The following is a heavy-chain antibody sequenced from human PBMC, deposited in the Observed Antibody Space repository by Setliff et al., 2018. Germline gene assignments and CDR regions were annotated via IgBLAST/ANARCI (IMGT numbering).Heavy chain of an antibody. CDR1: GDSFSNYA. CDR3: ARSPAVLGIVYLDP. J-gene: IGHJ5*02. V-gene: IGHV1-69*05. D-gene: IGHD2-15*01. Sequence: SVKVSCKASGDSFSNYAISWVRQAPGQGLEWMGGIIPMFGIPAYTQKFQDRVTITTDESTSTAYMELNSLTSEDTAVYYCARSPAVLGIVYLDPWGQGTLVTVSS. CDR2: IIPMFGIP.